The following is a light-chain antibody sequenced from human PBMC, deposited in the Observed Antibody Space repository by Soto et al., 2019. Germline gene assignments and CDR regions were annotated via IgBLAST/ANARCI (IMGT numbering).Light chain of an antibody. V-gene: IGLV1-40*01. CDR2: DDN. CDR1: TSNIGAGYD. Sequence: QSVLTQPPSVSGAPGQRVTISCTGSTSNIGAGYDLHWYQQLPGTAPKLLIYDDNNRPSGVPDRFSGSKSGTSASLAITGLHAEDEADYYCQSYDSSLSGYVFGTGTKVTVL. J-gene: IGLJ1*01. CDR3: QSYDSSLSGYV.